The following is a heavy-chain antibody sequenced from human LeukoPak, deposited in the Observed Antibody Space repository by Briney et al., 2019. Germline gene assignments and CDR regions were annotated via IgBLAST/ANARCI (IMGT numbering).Heavy chain of an antibody. CDR3: ARRLTGVDY. V-gene: IGHV1-2*02. CDR2: IHPNSGGT. Sequence: ASVKVSCKASGYTFTAYYMNWVRQAPGQGLEWMGWIHPNSGGTNYAQKFQGRVTMTRDTSISTAYMELNRLRSDDTAVYYCARRLTGVDYWGQGTQVTVSS. J-gene: IGHJ4*02. CDR1: GYTFTAYY. D-gene: IGHD7-27*01.